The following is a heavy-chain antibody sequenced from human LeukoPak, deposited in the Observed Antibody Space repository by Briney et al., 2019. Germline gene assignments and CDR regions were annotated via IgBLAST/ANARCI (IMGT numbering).Heavy chain of an antibody. V-gene: IGHV4-59*01. CDR1: GGSISSYY. CDR2: IYYSGST. D-gene: IGHD6-6*01. CDR3: ARSIAARPYYWYFDL. Sequence: SETLSPTCTVSGGSISSYYWSWIRQPPGKGLEWIGYIYYSGSTNYNPSLKSRVTISVDTSKNQFSLKLSSVAAADTAVYYCARSIAARPYYWYFDLWGRGTLVTVSS. J-gene: IGHJ2*01.